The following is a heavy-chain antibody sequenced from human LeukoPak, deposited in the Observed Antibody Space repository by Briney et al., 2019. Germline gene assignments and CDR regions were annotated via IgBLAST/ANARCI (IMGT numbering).Heavy chain of an antibody. CDR2: IIPIFGTA. Sequence: ASVKVSCKASGGTFSSYAISWVRQAPGQGLEWMGGIIPIFGTANYAQKFQGRVTITADESTSTAYMELSSLRSEDTAVYYCARVRTMYSSSWDPFDYWGQGTLVTVSS. J-gene: IGHJ4*02. CDR3: ARVRTMYSSSWDPFDY. V-gene: IGHV1-69*13. D-gene: IGHD6-13*01. CDR1: GGTFSSYA.